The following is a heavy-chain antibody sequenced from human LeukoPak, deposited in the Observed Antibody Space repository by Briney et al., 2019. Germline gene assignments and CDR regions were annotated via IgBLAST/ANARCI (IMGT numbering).Heavy chain of an antibody. V-gene: IGHV4-39*07. CDR2: IYYSGTT. CDR1: GDSVNSTSYY. D-gene: IGHD5-12*01. J-gene: IGHJ6*03. Sequence: SETLSPTCSVPGDSVNSTSYYWGWIRQPPGKGLEGIGRIYYSGTTYYNPSLKSRVTISIDMSTNQFSLKLTSVTAADTAVYYCARIRECGYEYYYYYMDVWGKGTTVTVSS. CDR3: ARIRECGYEYYYYYMDV.